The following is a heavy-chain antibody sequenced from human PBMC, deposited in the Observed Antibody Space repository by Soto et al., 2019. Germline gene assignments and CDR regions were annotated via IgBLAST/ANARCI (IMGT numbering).Heavy chain of an antibody. V-gene: IGHV3-11*01. CDR1: GFTFSDYY. CDR2: ISSSGNSI. CDR3: ARRAAAGRSCDY. D-gene: IGHD6-13*01. J-gene: IGHJ4*02. Sequence: PGGSLSLSCAASGFTFSDYYMTWIRQAPGKGLEWVSYISSSGNSIYYADSVRGRFTVSRDNAKNSLFLQMNSLRAEDTAVDYCARRAAAGRSCDYWGLGTLVTVSS.